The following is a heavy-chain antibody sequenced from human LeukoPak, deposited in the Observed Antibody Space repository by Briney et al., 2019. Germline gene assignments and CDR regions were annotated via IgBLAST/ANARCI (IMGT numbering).Heavy chain of an antibody. CDR3: ARGKVMQSSSSWYDRAWPYYYYYYGMDV. CDR2: MNPNSGNT. CDR1: GYTFTSYD. D-gene: IGHD6-13*01. J-gene: IGHJ6*02. V-gene: IGHV1-8*01. Sequence: ASVKVSCKASGYTFTSYDINWVRQATGQGLEWMGWMNPNSGNTGYAQKFQGRVTMTRNTSISTAYMELSSLRSEDTAVYYCARGKVMQSSSSWYDRAWPYYYYYYGMDVWGQGTTVTVSS.